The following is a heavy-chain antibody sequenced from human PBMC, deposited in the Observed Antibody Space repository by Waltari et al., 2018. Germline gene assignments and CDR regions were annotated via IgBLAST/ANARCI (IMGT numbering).Heavy chain of an antibody. CDR3: ARGDTTGVFYYYMDV. CDR1: GDTISSYH. V-gene: IGHV4-59*01. CDR2: IYYPGTT. J-gene: IGHJ6*03. D-gene: IGHD4-17*01. Sequence: QVLLQESGPELVKPSETLSLSCTVPGDTISSYHRSWIRQPPGKGLEWIGYIYYPGTTNYNPSLKSRVTISLDTSKNQVSLELSSVTAADTAVYYCARGDTTGVFYYYMDVWGKGTTVTVSS.